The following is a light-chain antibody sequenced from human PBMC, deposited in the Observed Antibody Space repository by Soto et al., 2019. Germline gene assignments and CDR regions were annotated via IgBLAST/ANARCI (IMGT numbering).Light chain of an antibody. CDR3: AAWDDRLNAVV. CDR2: SDN. CDR1: ASNIGSNS. J-gene: IGLJ2*01. Sequence: QPVLTQPPSASGTPGQRVTMSCSGSASNIGSNSGSWYRQVPGTAPKLLIYSDNQRPSGVPDRFSGSKSGTSASLAISGLQSEDEADYYCAAWDDRLNAVVFGGGTKVTVL. V-gene: IGLV1-44*01.